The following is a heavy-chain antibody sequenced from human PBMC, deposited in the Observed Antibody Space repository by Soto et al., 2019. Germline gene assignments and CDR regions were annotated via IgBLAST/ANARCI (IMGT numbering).Heavy chain of an antibody. CDR1: GFTFSSYA. V-gene: IGHV3-23*01. CDR2: LSGSGGST. Sequence: GGSLRLSCAASGFTFSSYAMSWVRQAPGKGLEWVSALSGSGGSTYYADSVKGRFTISRDNSKNTLYLQMNSLRAEDTAVYYCAKGQGARFYYYGMDVWGQGTTVTVSS. CDR3: AKGQGARFYYYGMDV. J-gene: IGHJ6*02.